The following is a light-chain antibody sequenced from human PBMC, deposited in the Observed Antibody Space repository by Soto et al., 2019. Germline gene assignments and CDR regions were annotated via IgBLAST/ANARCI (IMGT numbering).Light chain of an antibody. V-gene: IGKV3-15*01. CDR2: GAS. Sequence: EIVMTQSPATLSVSPGERATLSCRASQSVTTNLAWYQQRPGQGPRLLIYGASSRATGIPARFSGSGSGTEFTLTISSLQPDDFATYYCQHYNSYSEAFGQGTKVDIK. J-gene: IGKJ1*01. CDR1: QSVTTN. CDR3: QHYNSYSEA.